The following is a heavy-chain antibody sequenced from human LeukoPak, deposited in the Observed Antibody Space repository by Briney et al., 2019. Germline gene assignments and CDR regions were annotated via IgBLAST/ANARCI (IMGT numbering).Heavy chain of an antibody. CDR2: IYSGGST. Sequence: GGSLRLSCAASGFTVSSNYMSWVRQAPGEGLEWVSVIYSGGSTYYADSVKGRFTISRDNSKNTLYLQMNSLRAEDTAVYYCATPEDCSSTSCFPYYYGMDVWGQGTTVTVSS. V-gene: IGHV3-53*01. J-gene: IGHJ6*02. D-gene: IGHD2-2*01. CDR1: GFTVSSNY. CDR3: ATPEDCSSTSCFPYYYGMDV.